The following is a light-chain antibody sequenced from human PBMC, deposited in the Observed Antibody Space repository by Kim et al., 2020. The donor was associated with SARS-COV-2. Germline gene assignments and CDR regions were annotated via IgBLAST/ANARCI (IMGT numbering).Light chain of an antibody. V-gene: IGKV1-39*01. CDR1: QSISSY. CDR2: AES. Sequence: ASVGDRVTITCRASQSISSYLNWYQQKPGKAPKLLIYAESSLQSGVPSRLSGSGSGTDFTLTISSLQPEDFATYYCQQSYSTPRTFGQGTKVDIK. J-gene: IGKJ1*01. CDR3: QQSYSTPRT.